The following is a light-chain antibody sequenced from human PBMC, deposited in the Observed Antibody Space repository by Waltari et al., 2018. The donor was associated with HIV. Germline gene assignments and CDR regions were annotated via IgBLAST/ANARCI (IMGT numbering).Light chain of an antibody. CDR3: GAWDRSLGVFL. CDR1: STNIESNP. J-gene: IGLJ1*01. Sequence: QSALTQPPSLSAAPGQGVTISCSGSSTNIESNPVLWYQQLPGAAPKPSIYGNKCRASVIPDRVCGAKSGTAATLGITGLQAGDEADYYGGAWDRSLGVFLFGIGTKVTVL. CDR2: GNK. V-gene: IGLV1-51*01.